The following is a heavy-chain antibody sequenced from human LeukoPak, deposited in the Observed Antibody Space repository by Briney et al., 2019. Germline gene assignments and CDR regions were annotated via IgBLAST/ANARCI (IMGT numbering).Heavy chain of an antibody. Sequence: GGSLRLSCAASGFTFSSYTMHWVRQAPGKGLEWVSAISGSGDSTFYADSVRGRFTISRDNSKNTLSLQMNSLRGEDTAVYYCARDYPLDYWGQGTLVTVSS. CDR1: GFTFSSYT. CDR3: ARDYPLDY. J-gene: IGHJ4*02. CDR2: ISGSGDST. V-gene: IGHV3-23*01.